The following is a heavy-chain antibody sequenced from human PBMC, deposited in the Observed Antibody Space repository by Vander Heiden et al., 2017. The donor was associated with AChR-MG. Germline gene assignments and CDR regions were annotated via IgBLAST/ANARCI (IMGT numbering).Heavy chain of an antibody. CDR2: ISGSGGST. CDR1: GSPFSSYA. CDR3: AKDPVVVIAPNWFDP. Sequence: EVQLLASAGGLVQPGRSLRLSCAASGSPFSSYAMGWVGQAPGKGLEWVSAISGSGGSTYYADTVKGRFNISRDNSKSTLYLQINSLRAEDTAVYYCAKDPVVVIAPNWFDPWGQGNLVTVSS. D-gene: IGHD2-21*01. V-gene: IGHV3-23*01. J-gene: IGHJ5*02.